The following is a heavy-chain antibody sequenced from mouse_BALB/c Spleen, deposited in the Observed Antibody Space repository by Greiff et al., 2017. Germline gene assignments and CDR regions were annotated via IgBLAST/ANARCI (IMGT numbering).Heavy chain of an antibody. CDR2: ISYSGST. V-gene: IGHV3-8*02. CDR1: GDSITSGY. J-gene: IGHJ3*01. Sequence: EVKLEESGPSLVKPSQTLSLTCSVTGDSITSGYWNWIRKFPGNKLEYMGYISYSGSTYYNPSLKSRISITRDTSKNQYYLQLNSVTTEDTATYYCARETARATFFAYWGQGTLVTVSA. CDR3: ARETARATFFAY. D-gene: IGHD3-2*01.